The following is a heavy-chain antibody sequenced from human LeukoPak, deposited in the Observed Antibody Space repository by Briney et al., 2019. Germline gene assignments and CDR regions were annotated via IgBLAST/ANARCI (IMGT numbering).Heavy chain of an antibody. V-gene: IGHV3-74*01. CDR1: GFTVSSYW. J-gene: IGHJ3*02. CDR3: ARAEGVYIEGDHGSVFDI. Sequence: RPGRSLRLSCAASGFTVSSYWMDCVRQAPGRGLVWVSRINSDGSSTSYADSVKGRFTISRDNSKNTLYMQMSSLRAKDTAVYYCARAEGVYIEGDHGSVFDIWGQGTMVTVSS. D-gene: IGHD1-26*01. CDR2: INSDGSST.